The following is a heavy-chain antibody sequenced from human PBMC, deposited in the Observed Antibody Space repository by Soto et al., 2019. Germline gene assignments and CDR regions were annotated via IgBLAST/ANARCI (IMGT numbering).Heavy chain of an antibody. CDR1: GFTFSSYA. D-gene: IGHD3-22*01. CDR3: AKEKYYYDSSGYYFDY. V-gene: IGHV3-23*01. CDR2: ISGSGGST. J-gene: IGHJ4*02. Sequence: EVQLLESGGGLVQPGGSLRLSCAASGFTFSSYAMSWVRQAPGKGLEWVSAISGSGGSTYYADSVKGRFTISRDNSKNTLYLQMNSLRAEDTAVYYCAKEKYYYDSSGYYFDYWGQGTLVTVSS.